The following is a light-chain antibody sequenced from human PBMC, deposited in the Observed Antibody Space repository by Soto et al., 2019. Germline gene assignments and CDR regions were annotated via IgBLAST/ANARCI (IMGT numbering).Light chain of an antibody. CDR2: RNN. V-gene: IGLV1-47*01. CDR1: SSNIESNF. Sequence: QSVLTQPPSASGTPGQRVTISCSGSSSNIESNFVYWYQQFPGTAPRLLIYRNNQRPSGVPDRFSGSKSGTSASLAISALRSEDEADYYCTVWDDSLSGRLFGRGTKVTVL. J-gene: IGLJ2*01. CDR3: TVWDDSLSGRL.